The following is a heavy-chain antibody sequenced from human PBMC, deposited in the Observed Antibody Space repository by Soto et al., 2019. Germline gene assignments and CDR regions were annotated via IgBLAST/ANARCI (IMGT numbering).Heavy chain of an antibody. Sequence: PGGSLRLSCAASGFTFSSYSMNWVRQAPGKGLEWVSYISSSSSTIYYADSVKGRFTISRDNAKNSLYLQMNSLRDEDTAVYYCASGDYINYYYGMDVRGQGTTVTVSS. D-gene: IGHD4-17*01. CDR3: ASGDYINYYYGMDV. J-gene: IGHJ6*02. CDR2: ISSSSSTI. V-gene: IGHV3-48*02. CDR1: GFTFSSYS.